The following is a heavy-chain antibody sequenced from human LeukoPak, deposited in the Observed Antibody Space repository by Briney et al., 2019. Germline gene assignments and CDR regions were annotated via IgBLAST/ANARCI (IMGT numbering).Heavy chain of an antibody. D-gene: IGHD3-22*01. J-gene: IGHJ4*02. CDR1: GYSISRGNY. V-gene: IGHV4-38-2*02. Sequence: SETLSLTCSVSGYSISRGNYWGWIRQPPGKGLEWIGTIYHSGSTYYNPSLKSRVTISVDTSKNQFSLRLSSVTAADTAVYYCARGWPYYYDSSGYLDYWGQGTLVTVSS. CDR3: ARGWPYYYDSSGYLDY. CDR2: IYHSGST.